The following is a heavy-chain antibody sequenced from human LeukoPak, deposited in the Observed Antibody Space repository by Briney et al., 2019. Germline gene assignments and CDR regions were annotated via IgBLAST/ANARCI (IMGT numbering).Heavy chain of an antibody. CDR2: SKSKADNYTT. CDR1: GFTFSDYY. Sequence: PGGSLRLSCAASGFTFSDYYMDWVRQTSGKGLEWIGRSKSKADNYTTHYAASVKVRFTISRDDSKNSLYLQMNSLKTEDTAVYYCARDNVGSYDYWGQGTLVTV. V-gene: IGHV3-72*01. J-gene: IGHJ4*02. D-gene: IGHD1-26*01. CDR3: ARDNVGSYDY.